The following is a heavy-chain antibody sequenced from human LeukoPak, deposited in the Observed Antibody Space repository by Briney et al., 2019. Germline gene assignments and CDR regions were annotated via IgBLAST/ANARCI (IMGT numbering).Heavy chain of an antibody. V-gene: IGHV3-74*01. CDR2: LNSDGSST. CDR1: GFTFSSYW. CDR3: ARVALSQGLDA. J-gene: IGHJ5*02. D-gene: IGHD3-10*01. Sequence: GGSLRLSCAASGFTFSSYWMHWVRQAPGKGLVWVSRLNSDGSSTVYADSVKGRFTISRDNAENKLYLQMNSLRVEDTAVYYCARVALSQGLDAWGQGTLVTVSS.